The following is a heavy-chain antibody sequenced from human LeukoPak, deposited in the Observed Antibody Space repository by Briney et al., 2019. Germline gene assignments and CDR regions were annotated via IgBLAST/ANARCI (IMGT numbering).Heavy chain of an antibody. V-gene: IGHV4-30-4*01. Sequence: SETLSLTCTVSGGSINSGDYYWSWIRQPPGKGLEWIGYIYYSGSTYYNPSLKSRVTISVDTSKNQFSLKMSSVTAADTAGYYCASYYDSSGYTDNFDYWGQGTLVTVSS. D-gene: IGHD3-22*01. J-gene: IGHJ4*02. CDR3: ASYYDSSGYTDNFDY. CDR2: IYYSGST. CDR1: GGSINSGDYY.